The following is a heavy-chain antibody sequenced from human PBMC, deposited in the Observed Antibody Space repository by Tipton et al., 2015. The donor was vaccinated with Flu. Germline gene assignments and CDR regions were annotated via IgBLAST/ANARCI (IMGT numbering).Heavy chain of an antibody. Sequence: TLSLTCTVSGDSISSGAYCWTWIRQHPGKGLEWIGYIHHSGTTYYNPSLKSRLTISVDTSKNQFPLKLSSVTAADTAVYYCARHWSGLLNWFDPWGQGTLVTVSS. D-gene: IGHD3-3*01. CDR3: ARHWSGLLNWFDP. CDR2: IHHSGTT. CDR1: GDSISSGAYC. V-gene: IGHV4-30-4*08. J-gene: IGHJ5*02.